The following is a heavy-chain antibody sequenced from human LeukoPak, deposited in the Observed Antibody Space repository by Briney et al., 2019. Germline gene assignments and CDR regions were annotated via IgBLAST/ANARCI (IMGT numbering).Heavy chain of an antibody. V-gene: IGHV1-2*02. CDR1: GYTFTGYY. J-gene: IGHJ5*02. D-gene: IGHD5-12*01. CDR2: INPNSGGT. Sequence: ASVKVSCKASGYTFTGYYLHWVRQAPGQGLEWMGWINPNSGGTSYAQKFQGRVTMTRDTSISTAYMELSSLRSDDTAVYYCARDLMSGYASQFDPWGQGTLVTVSS. CDR3: ARDLMSGYASQFDP.